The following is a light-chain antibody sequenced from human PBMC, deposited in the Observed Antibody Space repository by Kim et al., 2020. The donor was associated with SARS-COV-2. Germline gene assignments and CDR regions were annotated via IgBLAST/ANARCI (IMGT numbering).Light chain of an antibody. CDR3: AARDDSLNGPV. V-gene: IGLV1-44*01. CDR2: SNQ. Sequence: QRVSNLLSGDSCNIVCNTTIWFLHLPGTAPKRLIYSNQHRPSGVPDRFSRSKSGSSASLAISGLQSEDEADYYCAARDDSLNGPVFGGGTQLTV. CDR1: SCNIVCNT. J-gene: IGLJ2*01.